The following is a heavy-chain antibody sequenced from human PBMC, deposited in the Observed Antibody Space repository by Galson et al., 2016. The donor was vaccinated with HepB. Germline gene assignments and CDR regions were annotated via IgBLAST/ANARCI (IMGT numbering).Heavy chain of an antibody. Sequence: TLSLTCAVSGGSINSDGYSWSWIRQPPGKGLEYIGYIYYSGATYYNPSPKSRVTISVDRAKNQVSLTLSSVTAADTAVYYCARGAPGDYYYGMDVWGQGTTVTVSS. CDR2: IYYSGAT. CDR3: ARGAPGDYYYGMDV. CDR1: GGSINSDGYS. J-gene: IGHJ6*02. V-gene: IGHV4-30-2*01.